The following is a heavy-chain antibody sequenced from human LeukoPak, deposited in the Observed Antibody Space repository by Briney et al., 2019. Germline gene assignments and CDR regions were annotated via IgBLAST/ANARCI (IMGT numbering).Heavy chain of an antibody. CDR2: IYPGDSDT. D-gene: IGHD5-24*01. CDR3: ARTRRDGYNYSGGSDY. V-gene: IGHV5-51*01. Sequence: GESLKISCKGSGYSFTSYWIGWVRQMPGNGLEWMGIIYPGDSDTRYSPSFQGQVTISADKSISTAYLQWSSLKASDTAMYYCARTRRDGYNYSGGSDYWGQGTLVTVSS. J-gene: IGHJ4*02. CDR1: GYSFTSYW.